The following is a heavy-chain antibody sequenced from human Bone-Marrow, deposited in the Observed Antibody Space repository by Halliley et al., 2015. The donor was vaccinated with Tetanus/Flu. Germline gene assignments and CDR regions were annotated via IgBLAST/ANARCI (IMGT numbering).Heavy chain of an antibody. D-gene: IGHD2-21*02. CDR2: INHRGST. Sequence: TLSLTCAVYGGSFSGYYWSWIRQPPGKGLEWIGEINHRGSTNYNPSLKSRVTISVDTSKNQFSPKLSSVTAADTAVYYCARGLAYCGGDCSGSFDYWGQGTLVTVSS. V-gene: IGHV4-34*01. CDR3: ARGLAYCGGDCSGSFDY. CDR1: GGSFSGYY. J-gene: IGHJ4*02.